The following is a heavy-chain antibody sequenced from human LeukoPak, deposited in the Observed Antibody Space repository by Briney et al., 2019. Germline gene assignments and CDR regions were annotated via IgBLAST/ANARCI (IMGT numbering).Heavy chain of an antibody. CDR1: GYTFIAYY. CDR2: INPNSGGT. Sequence: ASVKVSCKASGYTFIAYYMHWVRQAPGQGLEWMGWINPNSGGTNYAQKLQGRVTMTTDTSTSTAYMELRSLRSDDTAVYYCAREPGLYYDFWSSGKGPNDYWGQGTLVTVSS. J-gene: IGHJ4*02. V-gene: IGHV1-2*02. D-gene: IGHD3-3*01. CDR3: AREPGLYYDFWSSGKGPNDY.